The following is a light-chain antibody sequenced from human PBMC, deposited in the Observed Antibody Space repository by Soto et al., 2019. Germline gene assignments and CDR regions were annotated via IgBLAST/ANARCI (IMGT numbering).Light chain of an antibody. Sequence: DIVLTQSPDSLAVSLGERATINCKSSQSVVYSSNNKNYLAWYQQKPGQPPKLLIYWASTRESGVPDRFSGSGSGTDFTLTISSLQAEDVAVYYCQQYSSTPRTFGQGTKVEIK. CDR1: QSVVYSSNNKNY. V-gene: IGKV4-1*01. J-gene: IGKJ1*01. CDR3: QQYSSTPRT. CDR2: WAS.